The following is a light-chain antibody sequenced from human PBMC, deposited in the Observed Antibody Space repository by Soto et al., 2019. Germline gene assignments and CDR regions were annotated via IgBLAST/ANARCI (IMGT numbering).Light chain of an antibody. CDR1: QSISGRY. V-gene: IGKV3-20*01. Sequence: ETVLTQSPGTLSLSPGERASLSCRASQSISGRYLAGYQQKPGQAPRLLIYDASSRATGIPDRFSGSGSGTDFILTISRLEPEDFAVYYCQQYGSSPLTFGGGTKVEIK. J-gene: IGKJ4*01. CDR3: QQYGSSPLT. CDR2: DAS.